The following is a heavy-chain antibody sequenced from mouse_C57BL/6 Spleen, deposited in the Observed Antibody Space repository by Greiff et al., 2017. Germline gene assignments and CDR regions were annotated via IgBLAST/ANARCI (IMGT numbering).Heavy chain of an antibody. V-gene: IGHV7-3*01. D-gene: IGHD2-1*01. CDR1: GFTFTDYY. J-gene: IGHJ4*01. CDR2: IRNKANGYTT. CDR3: ARLYGNYYAMDY. Sequence: EVKVVESGGGLVQPGGSLSLSCAASGFTFTDYYMSWVRQPPGKALEWLGFIRNKANGYTTEYSASVKGRFTISRDNSQSILYLQMNAMRAEDSATYYYARLYGNYYAMDYWGQGTSVTVSS.